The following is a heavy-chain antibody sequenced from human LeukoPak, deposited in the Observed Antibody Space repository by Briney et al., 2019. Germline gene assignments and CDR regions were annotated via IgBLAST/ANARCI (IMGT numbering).Heavy chain of an antibody. CDR1: GFTFSSYS. CDR3: ATWELPQMEDAFDI. D-gene: IGHD1-26*01. J-gene: IGHJ3*02. Sequence: PGRSLRLSCAASGFTFSSYSMNWVRQAPGKGLEWVSSISSSSSYIYYADSVKGRFTISRDNAKNSLYLQMNSLRAEDTAVYYCATWELPQMEDAFDIWGQGTMVTVSS. V-gene: IGHV3-21*01. CDR2: ISSSSSYI.